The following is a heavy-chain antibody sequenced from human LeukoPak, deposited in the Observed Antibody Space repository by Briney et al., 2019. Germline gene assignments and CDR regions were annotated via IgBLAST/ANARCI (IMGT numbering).Heavy chain of an antibody. CDR2: IHYSGST. J-gene: IGHJ6*02. CDR3: ARVQWLVPWYYYYYYGMDV. Sequence: NPSETLSLTCTVSGGSISSNRYYWGWIRQPPGKGLEWIGNIHYSGSTYYNPSLKTRVTISVDTSKNQFSLKLSSVTAADTAVYYCARVQWLVPWYYYYYYGMDVWGQGTTVTVSS. CDR1: GGSISSNRYY. D-gene: IGHD6-19*01. V-gene: IGHV4-39*07.